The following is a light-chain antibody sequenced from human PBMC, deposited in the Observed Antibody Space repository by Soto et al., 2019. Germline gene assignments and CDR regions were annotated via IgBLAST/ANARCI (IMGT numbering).Light chain of an antibody. CDR2: EVS. V-gene: IGLV2-14*01. CDR1: SSDVGGYNY. CDR3: SSYTGSSTPYV. J-gene: IGLJ1*01. Sequence: QSALTQPASVSGSSGQSITISCTGTSSDVGGYNYVSWYQQHPGKAPKLMIYEVSNRPSGISNRFSGSESGNTASLTISGLRAEDEADYYCSSYTGSSTPYVFGTGTKVTVL.